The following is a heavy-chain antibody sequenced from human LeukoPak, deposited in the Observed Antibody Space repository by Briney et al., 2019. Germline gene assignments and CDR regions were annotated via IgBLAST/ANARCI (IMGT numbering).Heavy chain of an antibody. D-gene: IGHD2-15*01. CDR3: ARYCSGGYCYSPFSFDY. V-gene: IGHV3-48*02. Sequence: GGSLRLSCAASGFTFSSYSMNWVRQAPGKGLEWVSYISSNSGTIYYIDAVKGRFTISRDNAKNSLYLQMDSLRDEDTAVYYCARYCSGGYCYSPFSFDYWGQGTLVTVSS. CDR2: ISSNSGTI. CDR1: GFTFSSYS. J-gene: IGHJ4*02.